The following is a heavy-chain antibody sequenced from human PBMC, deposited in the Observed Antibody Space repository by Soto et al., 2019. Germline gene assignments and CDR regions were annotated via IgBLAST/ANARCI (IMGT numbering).Heavy chain of an antibody. CDR2: IHGGDSNT. V-gene: IGHV5-51*01. CDR1: GYIFTSYW. D-gene: IGHD6-19*01. J-gene: IGHJ4*02. Sequence: GESLKISCKGSGYIFTSYWIGWVRQMPGKGLEWMGIIHGGDSNTRYSPSFEGQVTISTDKSISTAYLQWSSLKASDTAMYYCARRGTYSSGWDYWGQGTLVTVS. CDR3: ARRGTYSSGWDY.